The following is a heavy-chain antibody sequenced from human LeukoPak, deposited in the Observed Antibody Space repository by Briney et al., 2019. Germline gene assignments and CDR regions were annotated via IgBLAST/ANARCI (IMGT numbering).Heavy chain of an antibody. D-gene: IGHD4-17*01. CDR1: GGSISSSSYY. V-gene: IGHV4-39*07. Sequence: SETLSLTCTVSGGSISSSSYYWGWIRQPPGKGLEWIGSIYYSGSTYYNPSLKSRVTISVDTSKNQFSLKLSSVTAADTAVYYCARVDYGDYDVSSYYYMDVWGKGTTVTVSS. J-gene: IGHJ6*03. CDR2: IYYSGST. CDR3: ARVDYGDYDVSSYYYMDV.